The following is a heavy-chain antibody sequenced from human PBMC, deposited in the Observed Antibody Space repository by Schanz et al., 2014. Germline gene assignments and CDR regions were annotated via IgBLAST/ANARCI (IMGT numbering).Heavy chain of an antibody. J-gene: IGHJ4*02. Sequence: QVQLQQWGAGLLKPSETLSLTCAVYGGSFSGYYWSWIRQPPGKGLEWIAEINHGGSTNYNPSLKSRVTISVDTSKNQFSLKLGSVTAADTAVYYCARAARRTRVVPLYFDYWGQGTLXTVSS. CDR3: ARAARRTRVVPLYFDY. CDR2: INHGGST. D-gene: IGHD2-2*01. CDR1: GGSFSGYY. V-gene: IGHV4-34*01.